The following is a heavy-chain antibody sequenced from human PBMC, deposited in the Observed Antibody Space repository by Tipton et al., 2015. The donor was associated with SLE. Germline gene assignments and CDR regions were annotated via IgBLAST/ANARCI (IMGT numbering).Heavy chain of an antibody. Sequence: SLRLSCAASGFTFSSYGMHWVRQAPGKGLEWVAFIRYDGSNKYYADSVKGRFTISRDNSKNTLYLQMNSLRAEDTAVYYCAKDRLYCSGGSCYLAGFDYWGQGTLVTVSS. CDR1: GFTFSSYG. CDR3: AKDRLYCSGGSCYLAGFDY. CDR2: IRYDGSNK. D-gene: IGHD2-15*01. J-gene: IGHJ4*02. V-gene: IGHV3-30*02.